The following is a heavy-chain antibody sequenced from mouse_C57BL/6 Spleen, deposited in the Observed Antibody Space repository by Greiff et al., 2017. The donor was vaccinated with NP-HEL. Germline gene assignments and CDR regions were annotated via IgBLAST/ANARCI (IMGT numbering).Heavy chain of an antibody. D-gene: IGHD1-1*01. J-gene: IGHJ1*03. CDR3: TYYGSSYWDFDV. V-gene: IGHV14-1*01. CDR2: IDPEDGDT. Sequence: EVQLQQSGAELVRPGASVKLSCTASGFNIKDYYMHWVKQRPEQGLEWIGRIDPEDGDTEYAPKFQGKATMTADTSSNTAYLQLSSLTSEDTAVYYCTYYGSSYWDFDVWGTGTTVTVSS. CDR1: GFNIKDYY.